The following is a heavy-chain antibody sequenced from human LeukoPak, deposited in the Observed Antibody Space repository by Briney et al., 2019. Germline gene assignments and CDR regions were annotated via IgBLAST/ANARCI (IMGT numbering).Heavy chain of an antibody. V-gene: IGHV3-23*01. CDR3: AKSPPRCSGGSCYGY. CDR1: GFTFSSYA. J-gene: IGHJ4*02. Sequence: GGSLRLSCAASGFTFSSYAMSWVRQAPGKGLEWVSAISGSGGSTYYADSAKGRFTISRDNSKNTLYLQMSSLRADDTALYYCAKSPPRCSGGSCYGYWGQGTLVTVSS. D-gene: IGHD2-15*01. CDR2: ISGSGGST.